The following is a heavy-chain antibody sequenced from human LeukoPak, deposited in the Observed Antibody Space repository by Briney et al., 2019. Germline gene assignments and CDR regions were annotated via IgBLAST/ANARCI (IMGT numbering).Heavy chain of an antibody. J-gene: IGHJ4*02. CDR1: RSTFTDYG. Sequence: GGSLRLSCAASRSTFTDYGTSWVRQSPGKGLEWVSTISSTGASTFCADSVRGRFTISRDNSKNTVSLHMTGLRAGDTAVYYCATAFPAYCGGQCYLDYWGQGTPVTVSS. CDR2: ISSTGAST. V-gene: IGHV3-23*01. CDR3: ATAFPAYCGGQCYLDY. D-gene: IGHD2-21*01.